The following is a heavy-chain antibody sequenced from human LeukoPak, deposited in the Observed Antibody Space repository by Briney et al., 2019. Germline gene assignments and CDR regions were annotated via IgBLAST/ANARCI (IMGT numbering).Heavy chain of an antibody. CDR1: GGSISRYY. Sequence: SETLALTCTVSGGSISRYYGSWIRQPPGKGLEGVGYNYYSGSTTYNPSIKSRVTISVETSKTQFSLKLSSVTAADTAVHYCARHGGSPRDVDTAMGHSGQGTLVTASS. D-gene: IGHD5-18*01. CDR2: NYYSGST. CDR3: ARHGGSPRDVDTAMGH. V-gene: IGHV4-59*08. J-gene: IGHJ4*02.